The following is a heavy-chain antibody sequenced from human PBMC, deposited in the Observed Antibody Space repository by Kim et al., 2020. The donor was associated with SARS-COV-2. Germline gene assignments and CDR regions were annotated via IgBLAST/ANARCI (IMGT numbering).Heavy chain of an antibody. CDR2: IYYSGST. CDR3: ARGLGYCSSTSCDED. V-gene: IGHV4-30-4*01. D-gene: IGHD2-2*01. CDR1: GGSISSGDYF. Sequence: SETLSLTCTVSGGSISSGDYFWSWIRQPPGQGLEWIGYIYYSGSTYYNPSLKSRVTISVDTSKNQFSLKLSSVTAADTAVYYCARGLGYCSSTSCDEDWGQGTLVTVSS. J-gene: IGHJ4*02.